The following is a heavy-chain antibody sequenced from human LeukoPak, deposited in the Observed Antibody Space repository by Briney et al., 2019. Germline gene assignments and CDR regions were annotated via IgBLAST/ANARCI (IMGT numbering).Heavy chain of an antibody. J-gene: IGHJ4*02. V-gene: IGHV3-53*01. D-gene: IGHD2-15*01. Sequence: PGGSLRLSCAASGFTVITNDLSWVRQAPGRGLEWVSVLYSDGNTKYADSVQGRFTISRDNSKNTLYLEMNSLSPDDTAVYYCARGVGPLAANTIAYWREGTLVTVSS. CDR3: ARGVGPLAANTIAY. CDR1: GFTVITND. CDR2: LYSDGNT.